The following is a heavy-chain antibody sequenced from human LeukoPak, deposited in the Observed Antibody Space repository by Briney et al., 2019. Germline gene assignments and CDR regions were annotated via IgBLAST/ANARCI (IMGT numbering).Heavy chain of an antibody. CDR1: GFTFSSYS. CDR3: ASPNARYFDWLSHPYY. CDR2: ISSSSSYI. D-gene: IGHD3-9*01. V-gene: IGHV3-21*01. J-gene: IGHJ4*02. Sequence: SGGSLRLSCAASGFTFSSYSMNWVRQAPGKGLEWVSSISSSSSYIYYADSVKGRFTISRDNAKNSLYLQMNSLRAEDTAVYYCASPNARYFDWLSHPYYWGQGTLVTVSS.